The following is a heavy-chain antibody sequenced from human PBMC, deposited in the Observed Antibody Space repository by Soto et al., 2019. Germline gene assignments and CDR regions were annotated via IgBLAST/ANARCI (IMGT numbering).Heavy chain of an antibody. V-gene: IGHV4-59*12. J-gene: IGHJ5*02. Sequence: PSETLSLTCTVSGGSISSYYWSWIRQPPGKGLEWIGYIYYSGSTNYNPSLKSRVTISVDTSKNQFSLKLSSVTAADTAVYYCARVGNYDFWSGYKRYNWFDPWGQGTLVTVSS. D-gene: IGHD3-3*01. CDR1: GGSISSYY. CDR3: ARVGNYDFWSGYKRYNWFDP. CDR2: IYYSGST.